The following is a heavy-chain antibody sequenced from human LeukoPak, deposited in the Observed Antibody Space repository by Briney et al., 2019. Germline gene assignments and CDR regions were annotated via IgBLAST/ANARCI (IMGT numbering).Heavy chain of an antibody. CDR1: GFTFSSYW. CDR2: IKQDGSEK. Sequence: PGGSLRLSCAASGFTFSSYWMSWVRQAPGKGLEWVANIKQDGSEKYYVDSVKGRFTISRDSAKNSLYLQMNSLRAEDTAVYYCVKNSGWYRLDCWGQGTLVTVSS. D-gene: IGHD6-13*01. J-gene: IGHJ4*02. V-gene: IGHV3-7*01. CDR3: VKNSGWYRLDC.